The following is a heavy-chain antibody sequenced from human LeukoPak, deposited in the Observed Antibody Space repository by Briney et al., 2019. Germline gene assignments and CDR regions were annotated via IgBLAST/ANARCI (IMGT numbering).Heavy chain of an antibody. D-gene: IGHD1-26*01. Sequence: GGSLRLSCAASGFTFSSYGMHWVRQAPGKGLEWVAFMRYDGSNRNYADSVKGRFTISRDNAKNSLYLQMDSLRVEDTAVYYCARDPYSGNYGAYYYYYMDVWGKGTTVTISS. V-gene: IGHV3-30*02. J-gene: IGHJ6*03. CDR2: MRYDGSNR. CDR1: GFTFSSYG. CDR3: ARDPYSGNYGAYYYYYMDV.